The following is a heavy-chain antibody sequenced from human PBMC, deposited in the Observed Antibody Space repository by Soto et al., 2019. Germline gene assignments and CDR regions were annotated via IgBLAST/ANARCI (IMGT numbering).Heavy chain of an antibody. D-gene: IGHD2-21*01. V-gene: IGHV1-69*06. CDR2: IIPIFGTA. CDR3: ARSKAAYCGGECYLQVDY. CDR1: GGTFSSYA. Sequence: QVQLVQSGAEVKKPGSSVKVSCKASGGTFSSYAISWVRQAPGQGLEWMGGIIPIFGTANYAQQFQGRVTITADKSTSPAYMELSSLRSEDTAAYYCARSKAAYCGGECYLQVDYWGQGTLVTVSS. J-gene: IGHJ4*02.